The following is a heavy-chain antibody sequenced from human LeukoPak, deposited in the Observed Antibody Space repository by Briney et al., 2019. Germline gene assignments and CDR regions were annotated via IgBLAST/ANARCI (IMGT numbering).Heavy chain of an antibody. D-gene: IGHD3-9*01. J-gene: IGHJ4*02. V-gene: IGHV3-48*02. CDR1: GFTFNTYA. CDR2: VSSDGGTM. CDR3: ARDRDWAFDY. Sequence: GGSLRLSCAASGFTFNTYAMSWVRQAPGEGLEWLSFVSSDGGTMSYADSVKGRFTISRDNVKHSLYLQVNSLRDEDTAVYYCARDRDWAFDYWGQGTLVTVSS.